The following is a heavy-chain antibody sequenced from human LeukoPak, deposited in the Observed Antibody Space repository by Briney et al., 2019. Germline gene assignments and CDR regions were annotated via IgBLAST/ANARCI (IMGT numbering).Heavy chain of an antibody. V-gene: IGHV3-33*06. J-gene: IGHJ6*03. CDR2: MWHDGGKK. D-gene: IGHD2-21*01. Sequence: GGSLRLSCAASGFTFSNYGMHWVRQAPGKGLEWVAIMWHDGGKKYYADSVKDRFTISRDNSENTVYLQMNSLRAEDTAVYYCAKDGPEIADAYYYYMDVWGKGTTVTVSS. CDR1: GFTFSNYG. CDR3: AKDGPEIADAYYYYMDV.